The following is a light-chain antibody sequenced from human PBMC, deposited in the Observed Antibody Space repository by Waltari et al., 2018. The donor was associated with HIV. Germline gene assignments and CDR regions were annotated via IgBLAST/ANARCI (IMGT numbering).Light chain of an antibody. CDR1: QKFGSW. V-gene: IGKV1-5*03. J-gene: IGKJ4*01. Sequence: DVRLTQSPSTMSASVGDRITITCRARQKFGSWLIWYQQKPGKVPNRLIYKASNLESGVPSRFSGSGSGTDFTLTISSLQPDDFGTYYCQQRSSYPITFGGGTKVE. CDR2: KAS. CDR3: QQRSSYPIT.